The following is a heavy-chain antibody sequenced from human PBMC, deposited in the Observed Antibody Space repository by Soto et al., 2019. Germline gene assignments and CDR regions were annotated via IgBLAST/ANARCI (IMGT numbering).Heavy chain of an antibody. CDR2: IYYSGST. Sequence: QLQLQESGPGLVKPSETLSLTCTVSGGSISSSSYYWGWIRQPPGKGLEWIGSIYYSGSTYYNPSLKSRVTISVDTSKNQFSLKLSSVTAADTAVYYCAEVGRQLWSLPRYYWGQGTLVTVSS. CDR3: AEVGRQLWSLPRYY. J-gene: IGHJ4*02. D-gene: IGHD5-18*01. CDR1: GGSISSSSYY. V-gene: IGHV4-39*01.